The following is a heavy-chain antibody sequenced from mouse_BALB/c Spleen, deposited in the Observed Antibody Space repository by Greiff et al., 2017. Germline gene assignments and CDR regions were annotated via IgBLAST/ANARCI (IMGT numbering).Heavy chain of an antibody. CDR1: GFNIKDYY. V-gene: IGHV14-4*02. D-gene: IGHD2-4*01. CDR3: ARTSTMNATDFDY. J-gene: IGHJ2*01. CDR2: IDPENGDT. Sequence: VHVKQSGAELVRSGASVKLSCTASGFNIKDYYMHWVKQRPEQGLEWIGWIDPENGDTEYAPKFQGKATMTADTSSNTAYLQLSSLTSEDTAVYYCARTSTMNATDFDYWGQGTTLTVSS.